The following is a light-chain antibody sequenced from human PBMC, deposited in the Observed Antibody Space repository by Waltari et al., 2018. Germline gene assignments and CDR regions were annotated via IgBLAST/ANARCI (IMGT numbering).Light chain of an antibody. CDR1: SSDVGGYNY. J-gene: IGLJ3*02. CDR2: DVS. CDR3: SSYTSSSTRV. V-gene: IGLV2-14*03. Sequence: QSALTQPASVSGSPGQSITISCTGTSSDVGGYNYASWYQQHPGKAPNRIVYDVSNRPSGVSNRFSGSKSGNTASLTISGLQAEDEADYYCSSYTSSSTRVFGGGTKLTVL.